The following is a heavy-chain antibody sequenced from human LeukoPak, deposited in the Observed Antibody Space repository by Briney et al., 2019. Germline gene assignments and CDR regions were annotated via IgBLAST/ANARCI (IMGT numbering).Heavy chain of an antibody. Sequence: GGSLRLSCAASGFTFSSYSMNWVRQAPGKGLEWVSYISSSSSTIYYADSVKGRFTISRDNAKNSLYLQMNSLRAEDTAVYYCARDSPNYYDSSGSDYWGQGTLVTVSS. CDR3: ARDSPNYYDSSGSDY. CDR1: GFTFSSYS. V-gene: IGHV3-48*01. CDR2: ISSSSSTI. J-gene: IGHJ4*02. D-gene: IGHD3-22*01.